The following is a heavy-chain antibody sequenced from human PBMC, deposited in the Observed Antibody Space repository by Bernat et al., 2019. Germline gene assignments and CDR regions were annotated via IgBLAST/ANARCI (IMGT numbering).Heavy chain of an antibody. Sequence: EVQLLESGGGLVQPGGSLRLSCAASGFTFSSYAMSWVRQAPGKGLEWVSAISGSGGSTYYADSVKGRFTISRDNSKNTLDLQMNSLRAEDTAVYYCEKDGLRGATNKWFDPFGPGDPGQRLL. CDR2: ISGSGGST. D-gene: IGHD3-10*01. CDR3: EKDGLRGATNKWFDP. CDR1: GFTFSSYA. J-gene: IGHJ5*02. V-gene: IGHV3-23*01.